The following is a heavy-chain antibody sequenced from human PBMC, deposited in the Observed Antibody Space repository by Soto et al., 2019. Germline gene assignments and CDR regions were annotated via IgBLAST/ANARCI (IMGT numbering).Heavy chain of an antibody. CDR3: AKCIQVNWNYDAFHI. CDR1: GFTFSSNS. CDR2: ITASEGTT. J-gene: IGHJ3*02. D-gene: IGHD1-7*01. Sequence: EVKLLESGGGLVQPGGPLRLSCAASGFTFSSNSMSWFRQPPGKGREGVSHITASEGTTYYADPVKGRFTISRDSSRNTLYLQMNSLRAEDTALYYCAKCIQVNWNYDAFHIWGQGTMVTVSS. V-gene: IGHV3-23*01.